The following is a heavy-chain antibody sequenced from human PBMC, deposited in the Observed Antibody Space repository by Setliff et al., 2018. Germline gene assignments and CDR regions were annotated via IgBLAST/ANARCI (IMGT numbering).Heavy chain of an antibody. CDR1: GFTFTDYL. J-gene: IGHJ6*03. Sequence: GASVKVSCKAYGFTFTDYLMNWMRQAPGQGLEWMGGTIPMFGTTNYAQKFQGRVTIITDASTSTSYMALSSLTSADTAVYYCAREGVDTRSSTDYRYYMDVWGKGTTVTVSS. CDR2: TIPMFGTT. V-gene: IGHV1-69*05. CDR3: AREGVDTRSSTDYRYYMDV. D-gene: IGHD5-18*01.